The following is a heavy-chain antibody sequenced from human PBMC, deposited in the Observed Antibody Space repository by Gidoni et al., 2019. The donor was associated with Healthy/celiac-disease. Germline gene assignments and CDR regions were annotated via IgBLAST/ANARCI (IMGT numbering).Heavy chain of an antibody. D-gene: IGHD3-3*01. CDR3: ARDTAILRFSHAPYDAFDI. V-gene: IGHV1-18*01. CDR1: GYTFTSYG. J-gene: IGHJ3*02. CDR2: ISAYNVNT. Sequence: QVQLVQSGSEVQKPGASVKISCKASGYTFTSYGISWVRQAPGQGLEWMGWISAYNVNTNYAQKLQGRVTMTTDTSTSTAYMELRSLRSDDTAVYYCARDTAILRFSHAPYDAFDIWGQGTMVTVSS.